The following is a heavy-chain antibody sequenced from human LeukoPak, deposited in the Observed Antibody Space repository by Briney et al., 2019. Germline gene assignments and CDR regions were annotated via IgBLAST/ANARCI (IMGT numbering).Heavy chain of an antibody. V-gene: IGHV1-69*05. CDR1: GGTFRNYA. Sequence: SVKVSXKASGGTFRNYAISWVRQAPGQGLEWMGRFMPIFGTANHAQKFQGRVTITTDESTTTAYMELSSLKSEDTAVYYCARGESYTSSGYYYWGQGTLVTVSS. CDR2: FMPIFGTA. CDR3: ARGESYTSSGYYY. D-gene: IGHD3-22*01. J-gene: IGHJ4*02.